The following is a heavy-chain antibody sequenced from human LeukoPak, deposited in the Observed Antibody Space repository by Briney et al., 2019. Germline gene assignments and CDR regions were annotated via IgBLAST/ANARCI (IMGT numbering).Heavy chain of an antibody. J-gene: IGHJ4*02. D-gene: IGHD1-26*01. CDR2: ISWNSGTI. Sequence: PGGSLRLSCAASGFTVSSNYMSWVRQAPGKGLEWVSGISWNSGTIAYVDSVKGRFTISRDNAKNSLYLQMSSLGAEDTALYYCAKAEGAWEALPFDSWGQGTLVTVPS. CDR1: GFTVSSNY. V-gene: IGHV3-9*01. CDR3: AKAEGAWEALPFDS.